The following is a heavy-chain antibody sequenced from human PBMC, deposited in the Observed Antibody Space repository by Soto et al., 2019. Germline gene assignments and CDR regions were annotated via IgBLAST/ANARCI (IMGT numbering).Heavy chain of an antibody. CDR2: ISSSSSYI. J-gene: IGHJ4*02. CDR1: GFTCSRYS. Sequence: SLRLSCAASGFTCSRYSMNRVRQAPGKVLEWVSSISSSSSYIYYADSVKGRFTISRDNAKNSLYLQMNSLRAEDTAVYYCARDTSDIVATIPFDYWGQGTLVTVSS. D-gene: IGHD5-12*01. CDR3: ARDTSDIVATIPFDY. V-gene: IGHV3-21*01.